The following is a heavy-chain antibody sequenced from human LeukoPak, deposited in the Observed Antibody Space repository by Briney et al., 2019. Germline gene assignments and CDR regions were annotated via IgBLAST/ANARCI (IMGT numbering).Heavy chain of an antibody. J-gene: IGHJ5*02. D-gene: IGHD2-15*01. CDR2: INAGNGNT. Sequence: ASVKVSCKASGYTFTSYAMHWVRQAPGQRLEWMGWINAGNGNTKYSQEFQGRVTITRDTSASTAYMELSSLRTEDTAVYSCAKTVPCTGGGCSQSWFDPWGQGTLVTVSS. V-gene: IGHV1-3*03. CDR1: GYTFTSYA. CDR3: AKTVPCTGGGCSQSWFDP.